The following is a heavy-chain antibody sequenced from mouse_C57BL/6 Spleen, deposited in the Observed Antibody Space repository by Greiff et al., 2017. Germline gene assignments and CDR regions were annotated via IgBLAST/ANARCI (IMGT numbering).Heavy chain of an antibody. CDR3: TRRGPGDY. D-gene: IGHD3-3*01. CDR2: IDPETGGT. J-gene: IGHJ4*01. CDR1: GYTFTDYE. Sequence: QVQLQQSGAELVRPGASVTLSCKASGYTFTDYEMHWVKQTPVHGLEWIGAIDPETGGTAYNQKFKGKAILTADKSSSTAYMELRSLTSEDSAVDYCTRRGPGDYWGQGTSVTVSS. V-gene: IGHV1-15*01.